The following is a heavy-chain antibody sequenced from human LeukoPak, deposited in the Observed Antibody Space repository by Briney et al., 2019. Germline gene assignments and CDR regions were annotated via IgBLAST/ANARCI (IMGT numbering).Heavy chain of an antibody. CDR2: ISGSGGSS. V-gene: IGHV3-23*01. CDR1: GFIYSNFA. CDR3: AKDLSYGDTSYFYYYMDV. J-gene: IGHJ6*03. D-gene: IGHD4-17*01. Sequence: GGSLRLSRAASGFIYSNFAMNWVRQAPGKGLEWVSVISGSGGSSFYADSVKGRFIISRDNSKNTLYLQMSSLRVEDTAQYYCAKDLSYGDTSYFYYYMDVWGKGTTVTVSS.